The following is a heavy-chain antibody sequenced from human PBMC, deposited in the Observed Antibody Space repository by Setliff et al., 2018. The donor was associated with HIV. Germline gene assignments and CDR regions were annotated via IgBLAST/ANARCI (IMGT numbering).Heavy chain of an antibody. Sequence: GGSLRLSCAASGFTFSSYEMNWVRQAPGKGLEWVSYISSSGSTIYYADSMKGRFTISRDNAKNSLYLQMNSLRAEDTAVYYCATSRWTWGPDGFDIWGQGTTVTVSS. CDR2: ISSSGSTI. V-gene: IGHV3-48*03. CDR1: GFTFSSYE. J-gene: IGHJ3*02. D-gene: IGHD1-1*01. CDR3: ATSRWTWGPDGFDI.